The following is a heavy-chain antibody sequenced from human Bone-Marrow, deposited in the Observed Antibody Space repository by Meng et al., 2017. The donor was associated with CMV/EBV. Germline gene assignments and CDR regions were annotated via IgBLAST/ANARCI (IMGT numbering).Heavy chain of an antibody. Sequence: SETLSLTCAVYGGSFSGYYWSWIRQPPGKGLEWIGEINHSGSTNYNPSLKSRVTISVDTYKNQFSLKLSSVTAADTAVYYCARGRICSSTSCHREYFQHWGQGTLVTVSS. V-gene: IGHV4-34*01. CDR1: GGSFSGYY. CDR2: INHSGST. J-gene: IGHJ1*01. CDR3: ARGRICSSTSCHREYFQH. D-gene: IGHD2-2*01.